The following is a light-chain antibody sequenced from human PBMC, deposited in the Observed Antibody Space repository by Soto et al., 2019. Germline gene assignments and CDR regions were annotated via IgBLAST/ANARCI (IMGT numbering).Light chain of an antibody. CDR1: QGISSY. CDR3: QNTNSFSRT. CDR2: AAS. V-gene: IGKV1-8*01. J-gene: IGKJ4*01. Sequence: AIRMTQSPSSLSASTGDRVTITCRASQGISSYLAWYQQKPGKAPKLLIYAASTLQSGVPSRFSGSGSGTDFTLTISSLQPEDFATYYCQNTNSFSRTFGGGTKVDIK.